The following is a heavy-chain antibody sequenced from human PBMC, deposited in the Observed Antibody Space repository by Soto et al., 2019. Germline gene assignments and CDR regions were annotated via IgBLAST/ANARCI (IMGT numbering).Heavy chain of an antibody. CDR1: GFTFGDYA. V-gene: IGHV3-49*04. CDR3: ARSLLNGMDV. D-gene: IGHD2-15*01. J-gene: IGHJ6*02. Sequence: GGSLRLSCTASGFTFGDYAVNWVRQAPGKGLEWVGFIRSKAYGGTPEYAASVKGIFTISRDDSKSIAYLQMNSLKTEDTAVFYCARSLLNGMDVWGQGTTVTVSS. CDR2: IRSKAYGGTP.